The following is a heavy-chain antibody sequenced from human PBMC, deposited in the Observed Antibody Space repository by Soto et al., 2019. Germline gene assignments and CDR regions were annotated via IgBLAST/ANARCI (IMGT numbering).Heavy chain of an antibody. CDR1: GFTVSAYT. J-gene: IGHJ4*02. CDR2: ISSDGTHK. V-gene: IGHV3-30*04. D-gene: IGHD1-26*01. CDR3: ARWDQPLFDY. Sequence: QVQLVESGGGVVQPGRSLRLSCAASGFTVSAYTMHWVRQAPGKGLEWVAVISSDGTHKYYTDSVKGRFTISRDTSTNTLYLQMNSLRAEDTAVYYGARWDQPLFDYWGQGTMVNVSA.